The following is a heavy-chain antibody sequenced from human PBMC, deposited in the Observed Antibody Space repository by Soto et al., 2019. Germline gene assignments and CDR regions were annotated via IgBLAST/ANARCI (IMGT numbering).Heavy chain of an antibody. D-gene: IGHD4-17*01. CDR3: ARHLSGDYPNANWFDP. CDR2: ISYSGKT. J-gene: IGHJ5*02. CDR1: NGSIDNTVFF. Sequence: QVQLQESGPGLVRPSQTLSLTCTVSNGSIDNTVFFWNWIRQHPGRGLEWIGYISYSGKTFYNPSLQSRVSISQDTSTTQFSLKLSSVTAAATAVYFCARHLSGDYPNANWFDPWGQGTLVTVSS. V-gene: IGHV4-31*03.